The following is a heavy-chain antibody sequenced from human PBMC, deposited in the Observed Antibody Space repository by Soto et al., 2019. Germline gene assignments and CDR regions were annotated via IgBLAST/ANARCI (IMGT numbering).Heavy chain of an antibody. CDR2: IYYSGST. CDR1: GGSISSSSYY. V-gene: IGHV4-39*01. J-gene: IGHJ4*02. CDR3: ARRREGFPYYFDY. Sequence: QLQLQESGPGLVKPSETLSLTCTVSGGSISSSSYYWGWIRQPPGKGLEWIGSIYYSGSTYYNPSLKSRVTISVDTSKNQFSLKLSSVTAADTAVYYCARRREGFPYYFDYWGQGTLVTVSS. D-gene: IGHD1-26*01.